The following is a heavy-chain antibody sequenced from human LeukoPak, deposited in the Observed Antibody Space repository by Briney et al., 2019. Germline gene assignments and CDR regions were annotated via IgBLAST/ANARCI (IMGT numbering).Heavy chain of an antibody. CDR1: GYTFTSYG. Sequence: ASVKVSCKASGYTFTSYGISWVRQAPGQGLEWMGWISAYNGNTNYAQKLQGRVTMTTDTSTCTAYMELRSLRSDDTAVYYCATGPRIAVAGTKYFQHWGQGTLVTVSS. CDR2: ISAYNGNT. V-gene: IGHV1-18*01. CDR3: ATGPRIAVAGTKYFQH. D-gene: IGHD6-19*01. J-gene: IGHJ1*01.